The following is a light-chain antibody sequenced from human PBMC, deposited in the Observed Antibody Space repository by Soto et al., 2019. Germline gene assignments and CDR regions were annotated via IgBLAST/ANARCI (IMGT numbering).Light chain of an antibody. CDR1: QSVSSNY. CDR3: QQYAASPLP. Sequence: EIVLTQSSGTLSLSPGERVTLSCRASQSVSSNYLAWYQQKSGQAPRLLIYRASTRATGIPDRFSGSGSGTDFSLLISRLEPEDSAVYYCQQYAASPLPFGGGTKLEIK. V-gene: IGKV3-20*01. CDR2: RAS. J-gene: IGKJ4*01.